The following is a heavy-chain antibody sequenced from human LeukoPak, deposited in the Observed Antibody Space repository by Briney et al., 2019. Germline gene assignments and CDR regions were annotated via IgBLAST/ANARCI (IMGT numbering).Heavy chain of an antibody. V-gene: IGHV3-74*03. Sequence: PGGSLRLSCAASGFTFSRYRMHWVRQAPGKGLMWVSRISPDGSTTLYADSVKGRFTISRDNAKNTLYLQMNSLGAEDTAVYYCARPLSNGYFHDSGGYYPYAMDVWGQGTTVTVSS. J-gene: IGHJ6*02. D-gene: IGHD3-22*01. CDR2: ISPDGSTT. CDR1: GFTFSRYR. CDR3: ARPLSNGYFHDSGGYYPYAMDV.